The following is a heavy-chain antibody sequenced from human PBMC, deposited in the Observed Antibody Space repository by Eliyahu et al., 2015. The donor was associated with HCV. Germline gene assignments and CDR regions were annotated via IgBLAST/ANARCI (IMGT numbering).Heavy chain of an antibody. V-gene: IGHV1-46*01. CDR1: GYTFTNYX. CDR3: ASVKGVAGLNWFDP. J-gene: IGHJ5*02. CDR2: XNPSGGAX. D-gene: IGHD6-19*01. Sequence: QVQLVQSGAEVKKPGASVKVSCXASGYTFTNYXXXWVRQAPGPGLXXMGVXNPSGGAXAYAQKFQGRVTMTRDTSTSTVYMELSSLASEDTAVYYCASVKGVAGLNWFDPWGQGTLVTVSS.